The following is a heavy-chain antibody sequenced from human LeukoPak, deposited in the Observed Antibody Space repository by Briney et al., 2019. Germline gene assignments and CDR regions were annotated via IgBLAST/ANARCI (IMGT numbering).Heavy chain of an antibody. V-gene: IGHV4-61*02. J-gene: IGHJ4*02. CDR1: GGSISSGSYY. CDR2: IYTSGST. CDR3: ARVSGFGDPFVS. D-gene: IGHD3-10*01. Sequence: SQTLSLTCTVSGGSISSGSYYWSWIRQPAGKGLEWIGRIYTSGSTNYNPSLNSRVTILLDTSKNQFSLTFSSVTAPDTAAYHCARVSGFGDPFVSWGQGTLVSVSS.